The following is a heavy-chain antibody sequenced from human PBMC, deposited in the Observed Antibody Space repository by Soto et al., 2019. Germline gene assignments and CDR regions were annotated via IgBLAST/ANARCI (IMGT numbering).Heavy chain of an antibody. D-gene: IGHD3-22*01. Sequence: GGSLRLSCAASGFTFSSYAMSWVRQAPGKGLEWVSAVSGSGGTTYYADSVKGRFTISRDNSKNTVYLQMNSLRVEDTAVYYCAKWYYYDSSGFDHWGQGTLVTVSS. J-gene: IGHJ4*02. CDR1: GFTFSSYA. CDR3: AKWYYYDSSGFDH. CDR2: VSGSGGTT. V-gene: IGHV3-23*01.